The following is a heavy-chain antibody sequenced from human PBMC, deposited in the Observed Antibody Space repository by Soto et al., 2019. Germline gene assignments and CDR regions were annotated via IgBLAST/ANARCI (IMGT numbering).Heavy chain of an antibody. V-gene: IGHV4-34*01. CDR3: ARGRGYYYGSGSKGRMDV. D-gene: IGHD3-10*01. Sequence: PSETLSLTCAVYGGSFSGYYWSWIRQTPGKGLEWIGEINHSGSTNYNPSLKSRVTISVDTSKNQFSLKLSSVTAADTAVYYCARGRGYYYGSGSKGRMDVWGQGTTVTVSS. J-gene: IGHJ6*02. CDR1: GGSFSGYY. CDR2: INHSGST.